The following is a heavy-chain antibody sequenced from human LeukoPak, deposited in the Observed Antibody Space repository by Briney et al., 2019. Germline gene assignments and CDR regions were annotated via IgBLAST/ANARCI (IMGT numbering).Heavy chain of an antibody. CDR2: ISYDGSNK. Sequence: GGSLRLSCAASGFTFSSYAMHWVRQAPGKGLEWVAVISYDGSNKYYADSVKGRFTISRDNSKNTLYLQMNSLRAEDTAVYYCASSVVAIGTFDYWGQGTLVTVSS. J-gene: IGHJ4*02. V-gene: IGHV3-30-3*01. CDR1: GFTFSSYA. CDR3: ASSVVAIGTFDY. D-gene: IGHD5-12*01.